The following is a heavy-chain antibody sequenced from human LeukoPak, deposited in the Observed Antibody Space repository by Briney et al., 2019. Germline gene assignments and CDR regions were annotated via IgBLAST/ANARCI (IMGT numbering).Heavy chain of an antibody. CDR3: ARGLGGNSAY. CDR2: INHSGST. J-gene: IGHJ4*02. CDR1: GGSFSGYY. V-gene: IGHV4-34*01. Sequence: SETLSLTCAVYGGSFSGYYWSWIRQPPGKGLEWIGEINHSGSTNYNPSLKSRVTISVDTSKNQFSLKLSSVTAADTAVYYCARGLGGNSAYWGQGTLVTLSS. D-gene: IGHD4-23*01.